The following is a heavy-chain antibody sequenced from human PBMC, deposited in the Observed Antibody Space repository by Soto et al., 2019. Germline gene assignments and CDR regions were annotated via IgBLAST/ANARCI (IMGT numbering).Heavy chain of an antibody. CDR1: GFTFSSYG. D-gene: IGHD6-19*01. J-gene: IGHJ4*02. V-gene: IGHV3-33*01. CDR3: ARDISSGWSVDY. CDR2: IWYDGSNK. Sequence: QVQLVESGGGVVQPGRSLRLSCAASGFTFSSYGMHWVRQAPGKGLEWVAVIWYDGSNKYYADSVKGRFTISRDNSKNTLYLQMNSLRAEDTAVYYCARDISSGWSVDYWGQGTLVTVSS.